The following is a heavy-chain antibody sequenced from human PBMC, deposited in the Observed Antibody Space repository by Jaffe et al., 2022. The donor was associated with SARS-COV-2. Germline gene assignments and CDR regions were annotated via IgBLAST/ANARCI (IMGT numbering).Heavy chain of an antibody. CDR1: GFTISSHS. CDR3: ANWAGSANFLGPFDY. D-gene: IGHD3-10*01. CDR2: ISSNSRTI. V-gene: IGHV3-48*03. Sequence: EVQLVESGGGLVQTGGSLRLSCSASGFTISSHSMNWVRQAPGKGLEWVSYISSNSRTIYYADPVRGRFTVSRDNAKNSLYLQMNGLRAEDTAVYYCANWAGSANFLGPFDYWGRGILVTVSS. J-gene: IGHJ4*02.